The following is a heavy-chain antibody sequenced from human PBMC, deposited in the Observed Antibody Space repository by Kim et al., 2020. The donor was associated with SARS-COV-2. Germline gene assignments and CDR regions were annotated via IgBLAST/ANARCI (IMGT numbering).Heavy chain of an antibody. J-gene: IGHJ4*02. CDR2: ISSSSSYT. CDR3: ARGGLKYCGGDCFY. Sequence: GGSLRLSCAASGFTFSDYYMSWIRQAPGKGLEWVSYISSSSSYTNYADSVKGRFTISRDNAKNSLYLQMNSLRAEDTAVYYCARGGLKYCGGDCFYWGQGTLVTVSS. CDR1: GFTFSDYY. D-gene: IGHD2-21*01. V-gene: IGHV3-11*06.